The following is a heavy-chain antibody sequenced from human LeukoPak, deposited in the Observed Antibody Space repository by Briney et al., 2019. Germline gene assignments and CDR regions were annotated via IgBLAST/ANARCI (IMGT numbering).Heavy chain of an antibody. V-gene: IGHV1-2*02. CDR3: AREYYDSSGLKYAFDL. CDR1: GYSFTDYY. CDR2: IDPDGGGT. D-gene: IGHD3-22*01. Sequence: ASVQVSFKASGYSFTDYYLHWVRQAPGQGLEWVGCIDPDGGGTKFAQKFRGGVTMTRDTSVSTAYMELSRLKSDDTAVYYCAREYYDSSGLKYAFDLWGQGTMVTVSS. J-gene: IGHJ3*01.